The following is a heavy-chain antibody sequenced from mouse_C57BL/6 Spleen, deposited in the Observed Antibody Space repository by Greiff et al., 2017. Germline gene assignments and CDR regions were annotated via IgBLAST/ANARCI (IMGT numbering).Heavy chain of an antibody. CDR1: GFTFSNYW. CDR3: TEGLLSYAMDY. D-gene: IGHD2-1*01. Sequence: EVKLQESGGGLVQPGGSMKLSCVASGFTFSNYWMNWVRQSPEKGLEWVAQIRLKSDNYATHYAESVKGRFTISRDDSKSSVYLQMNNLRAEDTGIYYCTEGLLSYAMDYWGQGTSVTVSS. V-gene: IGHV6-3*01. CDR2: IRLKSDNYAT. J-gene: IGHJ4*01.